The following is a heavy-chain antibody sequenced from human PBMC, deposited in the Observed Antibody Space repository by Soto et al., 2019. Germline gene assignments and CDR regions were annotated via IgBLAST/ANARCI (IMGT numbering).Heavy chain of an antibody. V-gene: IGHV4-30-4*01. D-gene: IGHD2-21*02. Sequence: QVQLQESGPGLVKPSQTLSLTCTVSGGSISSGDYYWSWIRQPPGKGLEWIGYIYYSGSTYYNPTLNSRVTLSVDTSKNQFSLKLSSVTAADTAVYYCARVGSGYCGGDCYSYYFDYWGQGTLVTVSS. CDR3: ARVGSGYCGGDCYSYYFDY. J-gene: IGHJ4*02. CDR2: IYYSGST. CDR1: GGSISSGDYY.